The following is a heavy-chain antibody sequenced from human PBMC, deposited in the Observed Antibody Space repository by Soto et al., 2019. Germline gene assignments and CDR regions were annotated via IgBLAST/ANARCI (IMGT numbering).Heavy chain of an antibody. CDR3: AKDVDRLGELWGYFQN. CDR1: GFMFEDYS. D-gene: IGHD3-16*01. V-gene: IGHV3-9*01. CDR2: INWNGVNK. J-gene: IGHJ1*01. Sequence: GGSLRLSCAVSGFMFEDYSMHWVRQAPGKGLEWVSGINWNGVNKGYAESVLGRLTISRQNAKKSLYLQTHHLRPEDTALYFCAKDVDRLGELWGYFQNWGQRT.